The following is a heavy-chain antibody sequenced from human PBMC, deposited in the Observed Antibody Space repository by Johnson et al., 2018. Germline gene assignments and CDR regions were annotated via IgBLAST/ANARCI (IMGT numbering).Heavy chain of an antibody. CDR2: MSYDGSKK. CDR1: GFTFSSYG. CDR3: ARDAAYCSGANCYPFFYYFMDV. J-gene: IGHJ6*03. D-gene: IGHD2-15*01. V-gene: IGHV3-30*03. Sequence: QVQLVQSGGGVVQPGRSLRLSCAASGFTFSSYGMHWVRQAPGKGLEWVAVMSYDGSKKYYADSVKGRFTISRDNSKNTVALQMNSLRAEDTAGYYCARDAAYCSGANCYPFFYYFMDVWGKGTTVTVSS.